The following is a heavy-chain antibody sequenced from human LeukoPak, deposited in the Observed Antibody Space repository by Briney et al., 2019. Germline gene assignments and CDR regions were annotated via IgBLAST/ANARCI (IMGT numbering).Heavy chain of an antibody. D-gene: IGHD3-16*01. Sequence: SETLSLTCTVSGGSISSYYWSWIRQPPGKGLEWIGYIYYSGSTNYNPSLKSRVTISVDTSKNQFSLKLSSVTAAETAVYYCARETSQKGAHYMDVWGKGTTVTISS. J-gene: IGHJ6*03. V-gene: IGHV4-59*01. CDR1: GGSISSYY. CDR3: ARETSQKGAHYMDV. CDR2: IYYSGST.